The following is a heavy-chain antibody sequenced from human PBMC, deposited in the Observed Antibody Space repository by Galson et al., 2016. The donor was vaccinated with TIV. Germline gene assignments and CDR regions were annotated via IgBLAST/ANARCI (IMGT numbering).Heavy chain of an antibody. Sequence: SVKVSCKASGYNFPEFYLHWVRQAPGQGLEWMGWINPKNGDTNYAQKFQGRVTLTGDTSITTAFLDLKWLRPDDTAVYYCAKDASELIFDFGNFDYWGQGTLVTVSS. CDR3: AKDASELIFDFGNFDY. D-gene: IGHD3/OR15-3a*01. CDR1: GYNFPEFY. J-gene: IGHJ4*02. V-gene: IGHV1-2*02. CDR2: INPKNGDT.